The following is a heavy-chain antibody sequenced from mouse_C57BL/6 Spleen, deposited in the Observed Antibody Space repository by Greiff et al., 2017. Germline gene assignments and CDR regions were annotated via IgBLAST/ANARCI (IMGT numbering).Heavy chain of an antibody. CDR1: GFTFSSYA. D-gene: IGHD4-1*01. Sequence: EVKLMESGEGLVKPGGSLKLSCAASGFTFSSYAMSWVRQTPEKRLEWVAYISSGGDYIYYADTVKGRFTISRDNARNTLYLQMSSLKSEDTAMYYCTREGGGLGRLFDYWGQGTTLTVSS. J-gene: IGHJ2*01. CDR3: TREGGGLGRLFDY. V-gene: IGHV5-9-1*02. CDR2: ISSGGDYI.